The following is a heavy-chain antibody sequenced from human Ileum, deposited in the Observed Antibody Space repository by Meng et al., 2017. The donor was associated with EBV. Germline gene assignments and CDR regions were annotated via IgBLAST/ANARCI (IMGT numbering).Heavy chain of an antibody. CDR1: GGSISRSDW. CDR3: ASSDYYRSDY. Sequence: QWRRQASGPGLVKPSETLSLTCAVSGGSISRSDWWSWVRQPPGKGLEWIGETSHSGSTNYSPSLKSRVTISLDKSKNQLSLKLNSVTAADTAVYYCASSDYYRSDYWGQGTLVTVSS. V-gene: IGHV4-4*02. CDR2: TSHSGST. D-gene: IGHD3-22*01. J-gene: IGHJ4*02.